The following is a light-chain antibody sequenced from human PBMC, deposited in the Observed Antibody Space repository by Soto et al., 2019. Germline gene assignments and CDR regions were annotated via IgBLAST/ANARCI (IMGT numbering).Light chain of an antibody. Sequence: DVVLTQTPLSSPVTLGQPASISCRSSQSLVHDDGNTYLSWLQQRPGQTPRLLIYKVSNQLSGAPDRFIGSGEETDLTLKIRRVEAEAVDIYYCMQDTPYRPYTFGQGTKLEIK. CDR1: QSLVHDDGNTY. V-gene: IGKV2-24*01. CDR2: KVS. CDR3: MQDTPYRPYT. J-gene: IGKJ2*01.